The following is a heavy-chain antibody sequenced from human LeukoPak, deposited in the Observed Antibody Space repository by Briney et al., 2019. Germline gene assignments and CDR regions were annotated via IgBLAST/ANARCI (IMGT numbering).Heavy chain of an antibody. V-gene: IGHV4-59*08. Sequence: SETLPLTCTVSGGSISSYYWSWIRQPPGKGLEWIGYIYYSGSTNYNPSLKSRVTISVDTSKNQFSLKLSSVTAADTAVYYCARAQDAGDFWSGYYGAFDYWGQGTLVTVSS. CDR1: GGSISSYY. CDR2: IYYSGST. J-gene: IGHJ4*02. CDR3: ARAQDAGDFWSGYYGAFDY. D-gene: IGHD3-3*01.